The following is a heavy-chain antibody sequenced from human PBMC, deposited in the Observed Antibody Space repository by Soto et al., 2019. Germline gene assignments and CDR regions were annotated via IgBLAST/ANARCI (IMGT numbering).Heavy chain of an antibody. CDR3: ARRQAVINDAFDI. Sequence: GESLKISCKGSGYSVTSYWISWVRQMPGKGLEWMGRIDPSDSYTNYSPSFQGHVTISADKSISTAYLQWSSLKASDTAMYYCARRQAVINDAFDIWGQGTMVTVSS. J-gene: IGHJ3*02. D-gene: IGHD2-21*01. V-gene: IGHV5-10-1*01. CDR1: GYSVTSYW. CDR2: IDPSDSYT.